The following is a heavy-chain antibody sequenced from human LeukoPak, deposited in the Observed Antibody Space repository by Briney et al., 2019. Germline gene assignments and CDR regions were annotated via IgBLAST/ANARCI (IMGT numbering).Heavy chain of an antibody. J-gene: IGHJ6*02. CDR1: GFTFSSYA. Sequence: SGGSLRLSCAASGFTFSSYAMHWVRQAPGKGLEWVAVISYDGSNKYYADSVKGRFAISRDNSKNTPYLQMNSLRAEDTAVYYCARDRYYYGMDVWGQGTTVTVSS. V-gene: IGHV3-30*09. CDR3: ARDRYYYGMDV. CDR2: ISYDGSNK.